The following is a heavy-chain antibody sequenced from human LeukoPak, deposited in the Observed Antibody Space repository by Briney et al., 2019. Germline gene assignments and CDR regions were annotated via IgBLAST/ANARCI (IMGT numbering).Heavy chain of an antibody. J-gene: IGHJ4*02. CDR3: ARGGGQPLLPLDY. Sequence: RASVKVSCKASGYTFTGYYVHWVRQAPGQGLEWMGWINPDSGVSNYAQKFQGRVTMTRDTSVNTAYMELSRLRSDETAVYYCARGGGQPLLPLDYWGQGALVTVSS. CDR2: INPDSGVS. D-gene: IGHD2-21*02. V-gene: IGHV1-2*02. CDR1: GYTFTGYY.